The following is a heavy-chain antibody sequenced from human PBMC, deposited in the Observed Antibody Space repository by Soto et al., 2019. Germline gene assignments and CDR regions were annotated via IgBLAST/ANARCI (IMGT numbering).Heavy chain of an antibody. J-gene: IGHJ1*01. CDR3: AISFVHGDHPEYFQH. D-gene: IGHD4-17*01. CDR2: IYSGGST. Sequence: EVQLVESGGGLVQPGGSLRLSCAASGFTVSSNYMNWVRQAPGKGLEWDSVIYSGGSTYYADSVKGRFNISRDNSKNTLSLQMKKLRAEDTAVYYCAISFVHGDHPEYFQHWGQGTLVTVSS. CDR1: GFTVSSNY. V-gene: IGHV3-66*01.